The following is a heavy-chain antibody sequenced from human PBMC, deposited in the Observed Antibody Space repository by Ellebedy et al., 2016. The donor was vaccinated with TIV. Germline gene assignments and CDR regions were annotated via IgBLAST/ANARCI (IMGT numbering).Heavy chain of an antibody. CDR2: IKQDGSDK. Sequence: GESLKIPCAAPGFTLSSSWLTWVRQAPGKGLEWVANIKQDGSDKFYVDSVKGRFTISSDNAKNSLYLQMNSLRDEDTAVYYCAGGGGSGTYYSFDYWGRGTLVTVSS. D-gene: IGHD3-10*01. J-gene: IGHJ4*02. V-gene: IGHV3-7*01. CDR1: GFTLSSSW. CDR3: AGGGGSGTYYSFDY.